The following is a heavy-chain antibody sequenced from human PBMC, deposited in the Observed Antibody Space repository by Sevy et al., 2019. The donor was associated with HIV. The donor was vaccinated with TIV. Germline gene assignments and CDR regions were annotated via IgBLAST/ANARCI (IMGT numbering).Heavy chain of an antibody. J-gene: IGHJ4*02. CDR3: ARGIGKSGAF. V-gene: IGHV3-74*01. Sequence: GGSLRLSCKCSGFSLSAYWMHWVRQIPGRGLDWVSHINNDGSVRQYADSVKGRFTISRDNVRNTLYLQMESLRAEDAGVYYCARGIGKSGAFWGQGTLVTVSS. D-gene: IGHD1-26*01. CDR1: GFSLSAYW. CDR2: INNDGSVR.